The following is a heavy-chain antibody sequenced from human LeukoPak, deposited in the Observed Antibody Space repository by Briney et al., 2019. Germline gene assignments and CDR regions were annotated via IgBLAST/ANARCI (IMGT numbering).Heavy chain of an antibody. V-gene: IGHV4-34*01. CDR3: ARVGLHGAQEYFQN. CDR2: INHGGST. CDR1: GGSFSGDF. D-gene: IGHD3-16*01. Sequence: KPSETLSLTCAVYGGSFSGDFWSWIRQSPGKGLEWIGEINHGGSTNYNPSLKSRVTISVDTSKNQFSLKLSSVTAADTAVYYCARVGLHGAQEYFQNWGQGTLVIVSS. J-gene: IGHJ1*01.